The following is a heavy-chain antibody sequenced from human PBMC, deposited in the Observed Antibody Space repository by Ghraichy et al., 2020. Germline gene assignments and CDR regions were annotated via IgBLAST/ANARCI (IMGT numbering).Heavy chain of an antibody. Sequence: ETLSLTCAASGFTVSNNSMNWVRQAPGKGLEWVSIIYSGGSTYNGDSVKGRFTISRDNSKNTLYLQMNSLRVEDTAVYYCVGASGSYFDYWGQGTLVTVSS. CDR1: GFTVSNNS. V-gene: IGHV3-66*01. J-gene: IGHJ4*02. CDR3: VGASGSYFDY. CDR2: IYSGGST. D-gene: IGHD1-26*01.